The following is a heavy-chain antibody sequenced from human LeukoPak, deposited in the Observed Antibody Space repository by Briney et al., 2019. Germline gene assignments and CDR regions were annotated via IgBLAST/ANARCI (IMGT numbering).Heavy chain of an antibody. J-gene: IGHJ4*02. CDR2: ISYDGSNE. D-gene: IGHD3-10*01. CDR3: ARVGYYASGPFSYFDY. V-gene: IGHV3-30-3*01. CDR1: GFTFSGYA. Sequence: GRSPRLSCAASGFTFSGYAMRWVRQAPGKGLEWVAVISYDGSNEYYADSVKGRFTISRDNSKNTLYLQMNSLSVEDTAVYYCARVGYYASGPFSYFDYWGQGTLVTVSS.